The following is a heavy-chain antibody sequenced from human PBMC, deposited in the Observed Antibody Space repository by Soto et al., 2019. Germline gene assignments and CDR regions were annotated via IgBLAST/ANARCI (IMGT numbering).Heavy chain of an antibody. D-gene: IGHD6-19*01. CDR3: ARSVAVPGAHIDY. V-gene: IGHV4-59*01. CDR2: VYYTGST. Sequence: SETLSLTCSVSCGSISGSYWSWIRQSPGKGLEWLGYVYYTGSTNYSPSLRSRVSISVDTSKNEFSLRLSSVTAADTAVYFCARSVAVPGAHIDYWGQGTQVTVSS. J-gene: IGHJ4*02. CDR1: CGSISGSY.